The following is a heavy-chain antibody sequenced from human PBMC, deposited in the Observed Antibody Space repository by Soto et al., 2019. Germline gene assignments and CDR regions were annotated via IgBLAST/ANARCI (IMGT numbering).Heavy chain of an antibody. V-gene: IGHV3-9*01. CDR1: GFTFDDYA. J-gene: IGHJ6*02. CDR2: ISWNSDTM. Sequence: GGSLRLSCAASGFTFDDYAMHWVRQAPGKGLEWVSSISWNSDTMEYADSVKGRFTISRDNAKNSLYLQMNRLRPEDTALYFCAEGHGNVFYYYRLMDLWGQGTTVTVSS. CDR3: AEGHGNVFYYYRLMDL.